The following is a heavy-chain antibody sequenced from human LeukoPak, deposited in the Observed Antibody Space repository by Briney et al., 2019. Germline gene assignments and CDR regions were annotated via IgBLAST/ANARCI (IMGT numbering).Heavy chain of an antibody. CDR2: INHNGNVN. V-gene: IGHV3-7*03. CDR1: GFTFSSYW. J-gene: IGHJ4*02. CDR3: AREASGSDPNFDY. D-gene: IGHD3-10*01. Sequence: GGSLRLSCAASGFTFSSYWMNWARQAPGKGLEWVASINHNGNVNYYVDSVKGRFTISRDNAKNSLYLQMSNLRAEDTAVYFCAREASGSDPNFDYWGQGTLVTVSS.